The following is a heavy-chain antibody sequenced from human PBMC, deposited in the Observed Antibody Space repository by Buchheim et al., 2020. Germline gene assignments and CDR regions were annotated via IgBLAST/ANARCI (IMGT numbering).Heavy chain of an antibody. D-gene: IGHD5-12*01. V-gene: IGHV4-30-4*01. CDR2: ILYTATA. J-gene: IGHJ4*02. Sequence: QVQLQESGPGLVKPSQTLSLTCNVTSGSISSSDYYWSWIRQPPGKALEYVGNILYTATAYYNPSLKSRVTISKDSSSNQFSLNLNSVTAADTAVYYCVREGRGYSGYDYDYWGPGIL. CDR1: SGSISSSDYY. CDR3: VREGRGYSGYDYDY.